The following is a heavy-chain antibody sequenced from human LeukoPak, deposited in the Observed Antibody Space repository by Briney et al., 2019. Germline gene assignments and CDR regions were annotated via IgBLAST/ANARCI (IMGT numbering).Heavy chain of an antibody. CDR2: IKQDGSEK. Sequence: GGSLRLSCAASGFTFNTYTMNWVRQAPGKGLEWVANIKQDGSEKYYVDSVKGRFTISRDNAKNSLYLQMNSLRAEDTAVYYCARTNYDSSGYSFTGVFDPWGQGTLVTVSS. V-gene: IGHV3-7*03. CDR3: ARTNYDSSGYSFTGVFDP. D-gene: IGHD3-22*01. J-gene: IGHJ5*02. CDR1: GFTFNTYT.